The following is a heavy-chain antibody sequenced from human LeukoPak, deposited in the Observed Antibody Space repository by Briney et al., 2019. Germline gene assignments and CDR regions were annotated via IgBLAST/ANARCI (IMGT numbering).Heavy chain of an antibody. D-gene: IGHD5-18*01. V-gene: IGHV1-18*01. CDR1: GYTFTSYG. CDR3: ARDVDTAMVSWWFDP. Sequence: GASVKVSCKASGYTFTSYGISWARQAPGQGLEWMGWISAYNGNTNYAQKLQGRVTMTTDTSTSTAYMELRSLRSDDTAVYYCARDVDTAMVSWWFDPWGQGTLVTVSS. CDR2: ISAYNGNT. J-gene: IGHJ5*02.